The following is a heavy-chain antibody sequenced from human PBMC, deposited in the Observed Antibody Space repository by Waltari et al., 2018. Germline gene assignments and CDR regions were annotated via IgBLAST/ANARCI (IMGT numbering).Heavy chain of an antibody. CDR2: INHSGST. Sequence: QVQLQQWGAGLLKPSETLSLTCAVYGGSFSGYYWSWVRQPPGKGLEWIGEINHSGSTNYNPSLKSRVTISVDTSKNQFSLKLSSVTAADTAVYYCANFYGDYGNGMDVWGQGTTVTVSS. D-gene: IGHD4-17*01. CDR1: GGSFSGYY. CDR3: ANFYGDYGNGMDV. J-gene: IGHJ6*02. V-gene: IGHV4-34*01.